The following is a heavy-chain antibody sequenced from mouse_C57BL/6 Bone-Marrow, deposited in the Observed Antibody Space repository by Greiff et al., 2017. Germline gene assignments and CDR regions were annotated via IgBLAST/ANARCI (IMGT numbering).Heavy chain of an antibody. CDR3: ARDRGYYDGRGENAKDD. V-gene: IGHV5-4*01. D-gene: IGHD1-1*01. Sequence: EVKLVESGGGLVKPGGSLKLSCAASGFTFSSYAMSWVRQTPEKRLEWVATISDGGSYTYYPDNVKGRFTISRDNAKNNLYLQMSHLKSEDTAMYYGARDRGYYDGRGENAKDDWGQGASVTVAS. CDR1: GFTFSSYA. CDR2: ISDGGSYT. J-gene: IGHJ4*01.